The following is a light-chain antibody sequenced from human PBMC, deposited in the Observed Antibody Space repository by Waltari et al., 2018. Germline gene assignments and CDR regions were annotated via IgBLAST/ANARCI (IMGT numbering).Light chain of an antibody. Sequence: DIQLTQAPSFLSASVGDRVSIACRASQGITNYLAWYQQKPGKAPKLLIYAASTLQSGVPARFSGSGSGTDFTLTISILQPEDFATYYCQQFHTFTFGPGTKVDIK. CDR3: QQFHTFT. CDR1: QGITNY. CDR2: AAS. V-gene: IGKV1-9*01. J-gene: IGKJ3*01.